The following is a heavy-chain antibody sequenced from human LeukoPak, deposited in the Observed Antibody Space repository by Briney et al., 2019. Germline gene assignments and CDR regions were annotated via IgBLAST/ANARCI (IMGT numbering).Heavy chain of an antibody. D-gene: IGHD3-22*01. CDR1: GFTFSSYA. Sequence: PGGSLRLSCAASGFTFSSYAMSWVRQAPGKGLEWVSAISGRGGSTYYADSVKGRFTISRDNSKNTLYLQMNSLRAEDTAVYYCAKDITMIVVAPSDYWGQGTLVTVSS. CDR2: ISGRGGST. CDR3: AKDITMIVVAPSDY. V-gene: IGHV3-23*01. J-gene: IGHJ4*02.